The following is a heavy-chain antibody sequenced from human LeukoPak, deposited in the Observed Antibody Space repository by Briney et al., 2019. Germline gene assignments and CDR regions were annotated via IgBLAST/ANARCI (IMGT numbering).Heavy chain of an antibody. J-gene: IGHJ4*02. CDR3: ARLPIAARQPNFDY. D-gene: IGHD6-6*01. Sequence: ASVKVSCKASGYTFTGYYMRWVRQAPGQGLEWVGWINPNSGGTNYAQKFQGRVTMTRDTFISTAYMELSKLRSDDTAVYYCARLPIAARQPNFDYWGQGTLVTVSS. CDR1: GYTFTGYY. CDR2: INPNSGGT. V-gene: IGHV1-2*02.